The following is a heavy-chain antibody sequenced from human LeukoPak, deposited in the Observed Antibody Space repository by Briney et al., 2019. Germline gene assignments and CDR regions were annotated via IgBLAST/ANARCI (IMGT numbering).Heavy chain of an antibody. CDR1: GYSFTSYW. J-gene: IGHJ4*02. CDR3: ARRFCSGGDCYYLFDY. Sequence: GEPLKISCKGSGYSFTSYWIGWVRQMPGKGLEWMGIIYPGDSDTRYSPSFQGQVTFSADKSIRTAYLQWSSLKASDTAMYYCARRFCSGGDCYYLFDYWGQGTLVTVSS. V-gene: IGHV5-51*01. D-gene: IGHD2-15*01. CDR2: IYPGDSDT.